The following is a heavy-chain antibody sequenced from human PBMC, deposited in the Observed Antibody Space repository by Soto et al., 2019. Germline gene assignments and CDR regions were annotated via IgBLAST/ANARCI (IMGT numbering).Heavy chain of an antibody. V-gene: IGHV3-30-3*01. D-gene: IGHD5-18*01. CDR3: ARDEEWIQLWFRY. CDR2: ISYDGSNK. J-gene: IGHJ4*02. CDR1: GFTFSSYA. Sequence: PGGSLRLSCAASGFTFSSYAMHWVRQAPGKGLEWVAVISYDGSNKYYADSVKGRFTISRDNSKNTLYLQMNSLRAEDTAVYYCARDEEWIQLWFRYWGQGTLVTVSS.